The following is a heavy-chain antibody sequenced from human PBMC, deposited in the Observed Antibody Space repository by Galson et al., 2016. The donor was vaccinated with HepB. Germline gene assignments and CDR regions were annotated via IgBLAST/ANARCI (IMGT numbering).Heavy chain of an antibody. D-gene: IGHD5/OR15-5a*01. CDR2: IIPIPGTA. J-gene: IGHJ4*02. CDR3: ARRGAIGSDFDY. CDR1: GGTFSTYA. Sequence: CKASGGTFSTYAISWVRQAPGQGPEWMGGIIPIPGTADYAQEFQGRVTITADESTSSSYMELSSLRSEDTAVYYCARRGAIGSDFDYWGQGTLVTVSS. V-gene: IGHV1-69*01.